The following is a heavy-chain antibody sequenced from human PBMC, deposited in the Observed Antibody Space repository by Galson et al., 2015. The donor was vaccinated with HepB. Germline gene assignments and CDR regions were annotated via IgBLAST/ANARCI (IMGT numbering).Heavy chain of an antibody. CDR2: ISYDGSNK. CDR1: GFTFSSYA. D-gene: IGHD6-19*01. Sequence: SLRLSCAASGFTFSSYAMHWVRQAPGKGLEWVAVISYDGSNKYYADSVKGRFTISRDNSKNTLYLQMNSLRTVDTAVYYCARYYARGWYFNHYYGMDVWGQGTTVTVSS. V-gene: IGHV3-30*04. J-gene: IGHJ6*02. CDR3: ARYYARGWYFNHYYGMDV.